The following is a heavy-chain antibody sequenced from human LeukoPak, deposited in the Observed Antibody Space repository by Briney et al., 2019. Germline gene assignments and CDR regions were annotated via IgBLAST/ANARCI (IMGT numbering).Heavy chain of an antibody. J-gene: IGHJ3*02. CDR1: GGSISSYY. V-gene: IGHV4-59*01. Sequence: SETLSLTCTVSGGSISSYYWSWIRQPPGKGLEWIGYIYYSGSTNYNPSLKSRVTISVDTSKNQFSLKLSSVTAADTAVYCCAGSEHRPRPIDAFDIWGQGTMVTVSS. CDR3: AGSEHRPRPIDAFDI. D-gene: IGHD1-1*01. CDR2: IYYSGST.